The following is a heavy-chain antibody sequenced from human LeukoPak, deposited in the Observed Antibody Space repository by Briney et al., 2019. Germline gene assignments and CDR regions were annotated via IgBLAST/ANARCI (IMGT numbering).Heavy chain of an antibody. V-gene: IGHV3-74*01. J-gene: IGHJ4*02. CDR2: IDSDGNIT. CDR3: ARISYDSSGYYDY. D-gene: IGHD3-22*01. CDR1: GFTFRHYP. Sequence: PGGSLRLSCAAFGFTFRHYPMHWVRQAPGKGLVWVSRIDSDGNITTYADSVKGRFTISRDNAKNTLYLQMNSLRAEDTAVYYCARISYDSSGYYDYWGQGTLVTVSS.